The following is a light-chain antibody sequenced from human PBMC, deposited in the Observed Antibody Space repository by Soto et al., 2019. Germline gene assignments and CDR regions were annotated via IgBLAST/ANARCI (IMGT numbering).Light chain of an antibody. CDR1: QSISSY. V-gene: IGKV1-39*01. J-gene: IGKJ3*01. Sequence: DIQMTQSPSSLSASVGDRVTITCRASQSISSYLNWYQQKPGKAPKLLIYAASSLPSGVPARFSGSGSATDFTLTISSLQPEDFATYYCQQSYSTLPYTFGPGTKVDIK. CDR3: QQSYSTLPYT. CDR2: AAS.